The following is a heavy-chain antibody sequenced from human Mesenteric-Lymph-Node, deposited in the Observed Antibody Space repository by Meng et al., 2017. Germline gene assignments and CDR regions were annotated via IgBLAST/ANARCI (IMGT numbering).Heavy chain of an antibody. J-gene: IGHJ4*02. D-gene: IGHD6-19*01. CDR3: ARSKQWLVPFDY. CDR1: GFTFSSYS. Sequence: ESLKISCAASGFTFSSYSMNWVRQPPGKGLEWIGSIYYSGSTYYNPSLKSRVTISVDTSKNQFSLKLSSVTAADTAVYYCARSKQWLVPFDYWGQGTLVTVSS. CDR2: IYYSGST. V-gene: IGHV4-39*07.